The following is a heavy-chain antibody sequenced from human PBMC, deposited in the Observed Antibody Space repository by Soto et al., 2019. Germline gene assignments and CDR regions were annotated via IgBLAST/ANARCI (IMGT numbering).Heavy chain of an antibody. CDR2: ISSSSSYI. D-gene: IGHD3-10*01. Sequence: GVSLRLSCAASGFTFSSYSMNWVRQAPGKGLEWVSSISSSSSYIYYADSVKGRFTISRDNAKNSLYLQMNSLRAEDTAVYYCARGVKTRNLDYWGQGTLVTVSS. V-gene: IGHV3-21*01. J-gene: IGHJ4*02. CDR3: ARGVKTRNLDY. CDR1: GFTFSSYS.